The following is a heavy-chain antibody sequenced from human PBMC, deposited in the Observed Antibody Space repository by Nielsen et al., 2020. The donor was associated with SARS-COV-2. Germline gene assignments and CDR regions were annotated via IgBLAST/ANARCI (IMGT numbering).Heavy chain of an antibody. CDR3: ARVRTTGTTLSWFDP. Sequence: ASVKVSCKASGYTFTSYYMHWVRQAPGQGLEWMGIINPSGGSTSYAQKLQGRVTMTRDTSTSTVYMELSSLRSEDTAVYYCARVRTTGTTLSWFDPWGQGTLVTVSS. D-gene: IGHD1-1*01. CDR2: INPSGGST. CDR1: GYTFTSYY. J-gene: IGHJ5*02. V-gene: IGHV1-46*01.